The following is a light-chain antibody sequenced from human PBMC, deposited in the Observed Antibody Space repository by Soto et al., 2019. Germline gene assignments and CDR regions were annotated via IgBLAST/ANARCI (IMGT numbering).Light chain of an antibody. CDR3: QQYYGPPYT. CDR2: WAS. J-gene: IGKJ2*01. Sequence: DIVMTQSPDSLAVSLGERVTINCKSSQSVLYSSNNRNHLAWYQQKPGQPPKLLIYWASTRESGVPDRFSGSGSGTDFTLTVSSLQAGDVAVYYCQQYYGPPYTFGQGTKLEIK. CDR1: QSVLYSSNNRNH. V-gene: IGKV4-1*01.